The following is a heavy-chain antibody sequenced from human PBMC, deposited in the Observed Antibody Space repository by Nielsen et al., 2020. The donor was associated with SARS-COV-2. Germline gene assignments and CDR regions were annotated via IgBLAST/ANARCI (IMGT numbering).Heavy chain of an antibody. V-gene: IGHV3-9*01. CDR1: GFTFDDYA. CDR3: AKDGLWFGDPGGYYGMDV. D-gene: IGHD3-10*01. Sequence: SLKISCAASGFTFDDYAMHWVRQAPGKGLEWVSGISWNSGSIGYADSVKGRFTISRDNAKNSLYLQMNSLRAEDTALYYCAKDGLWFGDPGGYYGMDVWGQGTTFTVSS. J-gene: IGHJ6*02. CDR2: ISWNSGSI.